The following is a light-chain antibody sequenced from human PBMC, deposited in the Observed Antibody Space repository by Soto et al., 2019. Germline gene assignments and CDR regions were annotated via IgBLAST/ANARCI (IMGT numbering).Light chain of an antibody. Sequence: EIVMTQSPATLSVSPGERVTLSCRASQDIRSSLAWYQQKPGQAPRLLIYGASIRATGVPATFSGSGSGTEFTLSISSLQSEDFAIYYCQQYNSWPPLTFGGGTKVDIK. CDR3: QQYNSWPPLT. CDR2: GAS. V-gene: IGKV3-15*01. J-gene: IGKJ4*01. CDR1: QDIRSS.